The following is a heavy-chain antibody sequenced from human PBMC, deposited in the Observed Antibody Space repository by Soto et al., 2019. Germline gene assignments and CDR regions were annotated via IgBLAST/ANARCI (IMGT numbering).Heavy chain of an antibody. V-gene: IGHV1-2*04. Sequence: ASVKVSCKASGYTFTGYHMHWVRQAPGQGLGWMGWINPNSGGTNYAQKFQGWVTMTRDTSISTAYMELSRLRSDDTAVYYCARDYYDSSGDYYYYGMDVWGQGTTVTVSS. J-gene: IGHJ6*02. CDR3: ARDYYDSSGDYYYYGMDV. D-gene: IGHD3-22*01. CDR2: INPNSGGT. CDR1: GYTFTGYH.